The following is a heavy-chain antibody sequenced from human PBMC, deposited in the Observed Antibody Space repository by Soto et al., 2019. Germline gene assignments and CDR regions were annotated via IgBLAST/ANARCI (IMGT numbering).Heavy chain of an antibody. CDR2: ISGSGGST. CDR3: AKPFLRIAAAYWYFDL. Sequence: LRLSCAASGFTFSSYAMSWVRQAPGKGLEWVSAISGSGGSTYYADSVKGRFTISRDNSKNTLYLQMNSLRAEDTAVYYCAKPFLRIAAAYWYFDLWGRGTLVTVSS. V-gene: IGHV3-23*01. D-gene: IGHD6-13*01. J-gene: IGHJ2*01. CDR1: GFTFSSYA.